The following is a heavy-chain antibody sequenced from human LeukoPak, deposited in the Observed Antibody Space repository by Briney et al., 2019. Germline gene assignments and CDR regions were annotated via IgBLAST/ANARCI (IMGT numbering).Heavy chain of an antibody. Sequence: ASVKVSCKASGYTFTSYYMHWVRQAPGQGLEWMGIINPSGGSTSYAQKFQGRVTMTRDTSTSTVYMELSSLRSEDTAVYYCARGGVGDLWLLLPYYYYGMDVWGQGTTVTVSS. CDR1: GYTFTSYY. CDR3: ARGGVGDLWLLLPYYYYGMDV. CDR2: INPSGGST. J-gene: IGHJ6*02. V-gene: IGHV1-46*01. D-gene: IGHD2-15*01.